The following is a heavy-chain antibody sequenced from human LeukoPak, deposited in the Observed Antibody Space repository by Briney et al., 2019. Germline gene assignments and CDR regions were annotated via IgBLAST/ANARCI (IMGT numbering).Heavy chain of an antibody. Sequence: ASVKVSCKVSGYTLTELSMHWVRQAPGKGLEWMGGFDPEDGETIYAQKFQGRVTMTEDTSTDTAYMELSSLRPEDTAVYYCARGPHTIFGVAAGYFQHWGQGTLVTVSS. J-gene: IGHJ1*01. CDR2: FDPEDGET. CDR3: ARGPHTIFGVAAGYFQH. CDR1: GYTLTELS. D-gene: IGHD3-3*01. V-gene: IGHV1-24*01.